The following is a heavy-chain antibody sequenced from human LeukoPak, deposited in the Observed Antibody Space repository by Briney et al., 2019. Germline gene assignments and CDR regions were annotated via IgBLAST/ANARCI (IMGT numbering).Heavy chain of an antibody. CDR2: IYYSGST. Sequence: SETLSLTCSVSGGSISSYYWSWIRQPPGKGLGWIGYIYYSGSTNYNPSLKSRVTISVDTSKNQFSLKLSSVTAADTAVYYCARHLAAAGTPMDYWGQGTLVTVSS. CDR1: GGSISSYY. CDR3: ARHLAAAGTPMDY. V-gene: IGHV4-59*08. D-gene: IGHD6-13*01. J-gene: IGHJ4*02.